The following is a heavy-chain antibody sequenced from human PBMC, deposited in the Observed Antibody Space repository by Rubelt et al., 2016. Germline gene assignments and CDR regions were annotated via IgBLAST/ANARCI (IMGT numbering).Heavy chain of an antibody. Sequence: VQLVESGGGLIQPGGSLRLSCAVSGLTVSSNYMSWVRQAPGKGLEWVAVIWYDGSNKYYADSVKGRFTISRDNSKNTLELQMNSPRAEDTAMYYCAKPLKSCSGGSCYSSFHYWGQGTLVTVSS. CDR3: AKPLKSCSGGSCYSSFHY. D-gene: IGHD2-15*01. CDR1: GLTVSSNY. V-gene: IGHV3-30*02. CDR2: IWYDGSNK. J-gene: IGHJ4*02.